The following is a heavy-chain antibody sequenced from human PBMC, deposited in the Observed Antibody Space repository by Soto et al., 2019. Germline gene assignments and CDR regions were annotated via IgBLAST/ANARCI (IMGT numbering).Heavy chain of an antibody. J-gene: IGHJ6*02. CDR2: INHSGST. CDR3: ARAGFAAAGLVNGMDV. Sequence: QVQLQQWGAGLLKPSETLSLTCAVYGGSFSGNYWSWIRQPPGKGLEWIGEINHSGSTNYNPSLKSRVTISVDTSKNQFSLKLSSVTAADTAVYYCARAGFAAAGLVNGMDVWGQGTTVTVSS. CDR1: GGSFSGNY. D-gene: IGHD6-13*01. V-gene: IGHV4-34*01.